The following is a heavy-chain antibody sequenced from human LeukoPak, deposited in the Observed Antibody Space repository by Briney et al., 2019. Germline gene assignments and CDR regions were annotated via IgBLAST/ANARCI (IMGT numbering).Heavy chain of an antibody. V-gene: IGHV3-9*03. Sequence: GGSLRLSCAASGFTFDDYAMHWVRQAPGKGLEWVSGISWNSGSIGYADSVKGRFTISRDNAKNSLYLQMNSLRAEDMALYYCAKDRGPHSEPDAFDIWGQGTMVTVSS. J-gene: IGHJ3*02. CDR3: AKDRGPHSEPDAFDI. CDR2: ISWNSGSI. CDR1: GFTFDDYA. D-gene: IGHD1-14*01.